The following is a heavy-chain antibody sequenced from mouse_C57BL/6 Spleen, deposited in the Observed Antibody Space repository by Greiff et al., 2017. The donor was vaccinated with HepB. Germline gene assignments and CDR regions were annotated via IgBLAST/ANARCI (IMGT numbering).Heavy chain of an antibody. Sequence: QVHVKQPGAELVMPGASVKLSCKASGYTFTSYWMHWVKQRPGQGLEWIGEIDPSDSYTNYNQKFKGKSTLTVDKSSSTAYMQLSSLTSEDSAVYYCARWGSSEYFDVWGTGTTVTVSS. CDR1: GYTFTSYW. V-gene: IGHV1-69*01. CDR3: ARWGSSEYFDV. J-gene: IGHJ1*03. D-gene: IGHD1-1*01. CDR2: IDPSDSYT.